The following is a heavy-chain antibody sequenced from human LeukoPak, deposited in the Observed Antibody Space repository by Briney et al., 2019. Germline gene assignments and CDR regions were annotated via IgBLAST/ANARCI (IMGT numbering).Heavy chain of an antibody. CDR2: IYHSGST. CDR1: GGSFSGYY. V-gene: IGHV4-34*01. D-gene: IGHD5-18*01. CDR3: AKRSGYSYGYPESYYFDY. Sequence: SETLSLTCAVYGGSFSGYYWSWIRQPPGKGLEWIGEIYHSGSTNYNPSLKSRVTISVDKSKNQFSLKLSSVTAADTAVYYCAKRSGYSYGYPESYYFDYWGQGTLVTVSS. J-gene: IGHJ4*02.